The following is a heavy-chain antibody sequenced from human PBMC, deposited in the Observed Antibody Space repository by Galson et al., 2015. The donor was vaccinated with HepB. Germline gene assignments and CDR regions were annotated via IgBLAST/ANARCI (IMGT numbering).Heavy chain of an antibody. J-gene: IGHJ6*03. V-gene: IGHV3-21*01. CDR2: ISSSSSYI. D-gene: IGHD2-21*01. CDR3: ARVLAYYYYMDV. Sequence: SLRLSCAASGFSFKSYTMNWVRPAPGKGLEWVSSISSSSSYIYYADSVKGRFTFSRDNAKNSLYLQMNSLRAEDTAVYYCARVLAYYYYMDVWGKGTTVTVSS. CDR1: GFSFKSYT.